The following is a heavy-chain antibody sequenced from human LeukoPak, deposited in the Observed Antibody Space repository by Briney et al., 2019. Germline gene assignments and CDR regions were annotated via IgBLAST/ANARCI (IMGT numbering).Heavy chain of an antibody. CDR2: ISSSSSYI. CDR1: GFTFSSYS. J-gene: IGHJ5*02. CDR3: ARDSVPGSGYYYRWFDP. Sequence: GGSLRLSCAASGFTFSSYSMNWVRQAPGKGLEWVSSISSSSSYIYYADSVKGRFTISRDNAKNSLYLQMNSLRAGDTAVYYCARDSVPGSGYYYRWFDPWGQGTLVTVSS. D-gene: IGHD3-22*01. V-gene: IGHV3-21*01.